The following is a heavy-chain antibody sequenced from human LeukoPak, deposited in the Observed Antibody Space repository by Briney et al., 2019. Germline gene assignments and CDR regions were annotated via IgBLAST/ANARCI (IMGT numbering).Heavy chain of an antibody. CDR3: ARGKLGMVGATTDYYYGMDV. Sequence: NASETLSLTCTVSGGSISSYYWSWIRQPPGKGLEWIGYIYYSGSTNYNPSLKSRVTISVDTSKNQFSLKLSSVTAADTAVYYCARGKLGMVGATTDYYYGMDVWGQGTTVTVS. D-gene: IGHD1-26*01. CDR2: IYYSGST. V-gene: IGHV4-59*01. J-gene: IGHJ6*02. CDR1: GGSISSYY.